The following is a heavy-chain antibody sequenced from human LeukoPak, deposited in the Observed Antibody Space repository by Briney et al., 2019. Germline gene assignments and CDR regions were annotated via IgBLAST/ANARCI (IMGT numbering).Heavy chain of an antibody. CDR2: IRSKAYGGTT. CDR3: TRVGPFRFLEWLLPDY. D-gene: IGHD3-3*01. CDR1: GFIFGDYA. V-gene: IGHV3-49*03. Sequence: PGGSLRLSCTASGFIFGDYAVSWFRQAPGKGLEWVGFIRSKAYGGTTEYAASVKGRFSISRDDSKSIAYLQMHSLKTEDTAVYYCTRVGPFRFLEWLLPDYWGQGTLVTVSS. J-gene: IGHJ4*02.